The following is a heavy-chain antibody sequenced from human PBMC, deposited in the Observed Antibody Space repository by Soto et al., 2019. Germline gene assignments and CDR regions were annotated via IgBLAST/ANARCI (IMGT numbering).Heavy chain of an antibody. V-gene: IGHV3-11*01. J-gene: IGHJ4*02. CDR2: ISSRGTTI. D-gene: IGHD3-16*02. CDR1: GFTFTDYY. CDR3: ARGYISPDY. Sequence: QVQLVESGGGFVKPGMSLRLSCVASGFTFTDYYMSWIRQAPGKGLEWVSFISSRGTTIYYADSVKGRFTISRDNAKNSLYLKMNSLRVEDTAVYYCARGYISPDYWGQGILVTVSS.